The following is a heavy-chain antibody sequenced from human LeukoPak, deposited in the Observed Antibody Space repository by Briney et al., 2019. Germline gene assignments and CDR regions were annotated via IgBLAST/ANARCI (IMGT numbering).Heavy chain of an antibody. CDR3: AKTAGSNRSFDY. D-gene: IGHD1-14*01. CDR1: GFTFRNYA. J-gene: IGHJ4*02. CDR2: ISGSDGRS. V-gene: IGHV3-23*01. Sequence: GGSLRLSCAASGFTFRNYAMSWVHQAPGKGLEWVSAISGSDGRSHYADSVKGRFTTSRDNSKNTLWLQMHSLRAEDAAVYYCAKTAGSNRSFDYWGQGTLVTVSS.